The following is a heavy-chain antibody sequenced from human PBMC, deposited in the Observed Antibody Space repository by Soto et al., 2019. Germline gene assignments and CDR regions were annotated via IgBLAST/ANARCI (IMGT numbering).Heavy chain of an antibody. CDR3: AKRQTYCGGYCYSGFDY. CDR1: GFSLSTSGVG. V-gene: IGHV2-5*02. CDR2: IYWDDDK. J-gene: IGHJ4*02. Sequence: SGPTLVNPTQTLTLTCTFSGFSLSTSGVGMGWIRQPPGKALEWLALIYWDDDKRYSPSLKSRLTITKDTSKNQVVLTMTNMDPVDTATYYCAKRQTYCGGYCYSGFDYWGQGTLVTVSS. D-gene: IGHD2-21*02.